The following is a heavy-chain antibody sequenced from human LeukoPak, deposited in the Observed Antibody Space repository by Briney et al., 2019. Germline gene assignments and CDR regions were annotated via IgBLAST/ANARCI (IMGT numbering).Heavy chain of an antibody. D-gene: IGHD6-19*01. CDR1: GFTFSSYW. Sequence: GGSLRLSCAASGFTFSSYWMSWVRQAPGKGLEWVANIKQGGSEKYYVDSVKGRFTISRDNAKNSLYLQMNSLRAEDTAVYYCARGYSSGWYSYYFDYWGQGTLVTVSS. CDR3: ARGYSSGWYSYYFDY. CDR2: IKQGGSEK. V-gene: IGHV3-7*01. J-gene: IGHJ4*02.